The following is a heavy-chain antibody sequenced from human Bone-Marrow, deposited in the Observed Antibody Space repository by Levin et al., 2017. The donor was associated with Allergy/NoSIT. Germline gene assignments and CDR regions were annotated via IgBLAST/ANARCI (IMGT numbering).Heavy chain of an antibody. CDR3: AREEGPVTLQRYFQH. D-gene: IGHD4-17*01. CDR1: GGSISSYY. V-gene: IGHV4-59*01. Sequence: SQTLSLTCTVSGGSISSYYWSWIRQPPGKGLEWIGYIYYSGSTNYNPSLKSRVTISVDTSKNQFSLKLSSVTAADTAVYYCAREEGPVTLQRYFQHWGQGTLVTVSS. J-gene: IGHJ1*01. CDR2: IYYSGST.